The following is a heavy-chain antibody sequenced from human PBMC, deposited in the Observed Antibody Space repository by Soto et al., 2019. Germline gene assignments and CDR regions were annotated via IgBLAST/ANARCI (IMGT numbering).Heavy chain of an antibody. D-gene: IGHD1-26*01. CDR3: AKEMTYSGSYYYFDS. J-gene: IGHJ4*02. Sequence: GSLRLSCVASGFTFGSFAMTWVRRAPGKGLEWVSGVGGSGATTYYADSVKGRFTISRDNSKNTVYLQMNSLRAEDTAVYYCAKEMTYSGSYYYFDSWGQGALVT. CDR2: VGGSGATT. CDR1: GFTFGSFA. V-gene: IGHV3-23*01.